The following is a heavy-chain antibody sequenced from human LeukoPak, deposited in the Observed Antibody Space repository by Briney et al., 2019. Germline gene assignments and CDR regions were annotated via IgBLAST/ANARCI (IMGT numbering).Heavy chain of an antibody. CDR3: ARGALGYCNSINCPQLDY. D-gene: IGHD2-2*01. CDR2: IGSSGINI. CDR1: GFTFSTYE. J-gene: IGHJ4*02. Sequence: GGSLRLSCAASGFTFSTYEMNWVRQAPGKGLEWIAYIGSSGINIYYGEYVKGRFSISRDNAKNSLYLQMNGLRAEDTAVYYCARGALGYCNSINCPQLDYWGQGTLVTVSS. V-gene: IGHV3-48*03.